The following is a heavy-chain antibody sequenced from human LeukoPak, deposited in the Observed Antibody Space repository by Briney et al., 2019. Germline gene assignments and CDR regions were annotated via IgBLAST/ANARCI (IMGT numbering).Heavy chain of an antibody. Sequence: ASVKVSCKPSGYTFISFGFSWVRQAPGQGPEWMGWISGYTGNTNYAQRFQGRVTMTTDTSTSTPYMELRTLRSDDTAVYYNVRDLNSAARSFFDYWSPGTLVTVSS. CDR2: ISGYTGNT. J-gene: IGHJ4*02. D-gene: IGHD6-6*01. CDR1: GYTFISFG. V-gene: IGHV1-18*01. CDR3: VRDLNSAARSFFDY.